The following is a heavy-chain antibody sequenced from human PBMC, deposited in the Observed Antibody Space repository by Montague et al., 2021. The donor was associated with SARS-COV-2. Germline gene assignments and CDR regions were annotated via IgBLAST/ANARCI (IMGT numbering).Heavy chain of an antibody. CDR1: GGSISSYY. D-gene: IGHD3-3*01. J-gene: IGHJ6*03. CDR2: IYTSGST. V-gene: IGHV4-4*07. CDR3: AREAGITILGVAPAGYYYYMDV. Sequence: SETLSLTCTVSGGSISSYYWSWIRQPAGKGLEWIGRIYTSGSTNYNPSLKSRVTMSVDTSKNQFSLKLSSVTAADTAVYYCAREAGITILGVAPAGYYYYMDVWGKGTTVTVSS.